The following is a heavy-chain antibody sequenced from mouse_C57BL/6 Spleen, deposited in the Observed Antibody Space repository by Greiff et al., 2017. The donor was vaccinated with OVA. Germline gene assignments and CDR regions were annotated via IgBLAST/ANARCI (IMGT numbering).Heavy chain of an antibody. CDR3: ARSTVVPYYFDY. D-gene: IGHD1-1*01. Sequence: EVQGVESGGGLVQPGGSLSLSCAASGFTFTDYYMSWVRQPPGKALEWLGFIRNKANGYTTEYSASVKGRFTISRDNSQSILYLQMNALRAEDSATYYCARSTVVPYYFDYWGQGTTLTVSS. CDR1: GFTFTDYY. CDR2: IRNKANGYTT. V-gene: IGHV7-3*01. J-gene: IGHJ2*01.